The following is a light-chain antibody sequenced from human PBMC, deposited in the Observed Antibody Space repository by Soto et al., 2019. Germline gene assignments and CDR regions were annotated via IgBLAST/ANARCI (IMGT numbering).Light chain of an antibody. J-gene: IGLJ2*01. V-gene: IGLV3-21*02. CDR3: QVWDYSTDDVV. Sequence: SYELTQPPSVSVAPGQTASITCGGDNIGGRSVHWYQQKPGQAPVVVVDHDSDRPSGIPERFSGSNSGNMATLTISRVEAGDEAVYHCQVWDYSTDDVVFGGGTTVTVL. CDR2: HDS. CDR1: NIGGRS.